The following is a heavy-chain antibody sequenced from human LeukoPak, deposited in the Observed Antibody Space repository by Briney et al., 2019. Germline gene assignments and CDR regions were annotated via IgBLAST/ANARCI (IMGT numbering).Heavy chain of an antibody. CDR1: GFSFGDYA. CDR2: IRSKAYGGTT. Sequence: GGSLRLSCTASGFSFGDYAMSWFRQAPGKGLEWVGFIRSKAYGGTTEYAASVKGRFTISRGNAKNSLYLQMNSLRAEDTAVYYCAELGITMIGGVWGKGTTVTISS. J-gene: IGHJ6*04. V-gene: IGHV3-49*03. CDR3: AELGITMIGGV. D-gene: IGHD3-10*02.